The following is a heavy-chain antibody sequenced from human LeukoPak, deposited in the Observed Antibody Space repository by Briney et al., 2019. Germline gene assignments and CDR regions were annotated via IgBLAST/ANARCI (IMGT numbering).Heavy chain of an antibody. D-gene: IGHD3-22*01. Sequence: ASVKVSCKASGYTFTGYYMHWVRQATGQGLEWMGWMNPNSGNTGYAQKFQGRVTMTRNTSISTAYMELSSLRSEDTAVYYCARPLRGYYDSSGYLDYYYYGMDVWGQGTTVTVSS. CDR1: GYTFTGYY. CDR3: ARPLRGYYDSSGYLDYYYYGMDV. V-gene: IGHV1-8*02. CDR2: MNPNSGNT. J-gene: IGHJ6*02.